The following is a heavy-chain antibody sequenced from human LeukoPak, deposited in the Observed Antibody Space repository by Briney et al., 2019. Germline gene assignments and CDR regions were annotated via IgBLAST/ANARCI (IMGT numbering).Heavy chain of an antibody. Sequence: GGSLRLSRVVSGFNSEDHAMHWVRQAPGKGLEWVSGIYWSSSGTGYADSVKGRFTVSRDSAKNSLYLQMNSLRPEDTALYYCVKDMNPGGADVWGQGTTVTVSS. CDR3: VKDMNPGGADV. D-gene: IGHD3-10*01. V-gene: IGHV3-9*02. J-gene: IGHJ6*02. CDR2: IYWSSSGT. CDR1: GFNSEDHA.